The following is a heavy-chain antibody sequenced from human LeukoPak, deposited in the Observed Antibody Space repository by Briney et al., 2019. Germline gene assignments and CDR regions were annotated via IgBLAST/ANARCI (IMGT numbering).Heavy chain of an antibody. CDR2: ISTSSSYI. CDR1: GFTFSTYS. V-gene: IGHV3-21*01. Sequence: GGSLRLSCAASGFTFSTYSMNWVRQAPGKGLEWVSSISTSSSYIYYADSVKGRFTSSRDNAKNSLYLQMNSLRAEDTAVYYCARDSATVTSTSSWFDPWGQGTLVTISS. CDR3: ARDSATVTSTSSWFDP. J-gene: IGHJ5*02. D-gene: IGHD4-17*01.